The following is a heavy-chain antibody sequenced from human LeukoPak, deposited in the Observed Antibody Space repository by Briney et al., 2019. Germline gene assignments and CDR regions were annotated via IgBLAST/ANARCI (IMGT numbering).Heavy chain of an antibody. Sequence: GQSLKISCKGSGYMFTNYWIGWVRQMPGKGLEWMGIIYPGDSEIRYSPSFQGQVTISVDKSISTTYLQWNSLKSSDTAMYYCAKTGPHWYFEFWGRGTLVTVSS. J-gene: IGHJ2*01. V-gene: IGHV5-51*01. CDR2: IYPGDSEI. CDR3: AKTGPHWYFEF. CDR1: GYMFTNYW.